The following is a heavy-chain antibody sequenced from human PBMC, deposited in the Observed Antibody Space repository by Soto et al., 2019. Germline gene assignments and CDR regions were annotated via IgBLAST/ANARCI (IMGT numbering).Heavy chain of an antibody. J-gene: IGHJ4*02. CDR3: ARTSRFDC. Sequence: QVQLQQWGAGLLKPSETLSLTCAVYCGSFIGYYWSWIRQPPGKGLEWIGEINHSGSTNYNPSLKSRVTMSVDTSKNQFSLKLSSVTAADTAVYYCARTSRFDCWGQGTLVTVSS. V-gene: IGHV4-34*01. CDR1: CGSFIGYY. CDR2: INHSGST. D-gene: IGHD6-6*01.